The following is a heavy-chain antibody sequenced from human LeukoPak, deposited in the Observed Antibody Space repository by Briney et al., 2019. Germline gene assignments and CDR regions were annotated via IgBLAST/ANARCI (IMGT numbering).Heavy chain of an antibody. D-gene: IGHD3-22*01. J-gene: IGHJ4*02. Sequence: GGSLRLSCAGSGFTFSTYWMTGVGQAPGKGLGWVSGFSGSGDNTYYADSVKGRFTISRDNSKNTLYVQVNSLGTEDTAAYYCAKGSYYDSSGSFYFDYWGQGTLVTVSS. V-gene: IGHV3-23*01. CDR1: GFTFSTYW. CDR3: AKGSYYDSSGSFYFDY. CDR2: FSGSGDNT.